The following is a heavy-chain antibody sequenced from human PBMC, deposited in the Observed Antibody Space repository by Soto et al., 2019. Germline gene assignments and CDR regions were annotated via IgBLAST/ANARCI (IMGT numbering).Heavy chain of an antibody. V-gene: IGHV4-59*08. D-gene: IGHD2-2*01. Sequence: SETLSLTCTVSGGSISSYYWSWIRQPPGKGLEWIGYIHYSGSTNYNPSLKSRVTISVDTSKNQFSLKLSSVTAADTAVYYCARHGCSSTKCHVAFDIWGQGTMVTVSS. CDR3: ARHGCSSTKCHVAFDI. CDR2: IHYSGST. J-gene: IGHJ3*02. CDR1: GGSISSYY.